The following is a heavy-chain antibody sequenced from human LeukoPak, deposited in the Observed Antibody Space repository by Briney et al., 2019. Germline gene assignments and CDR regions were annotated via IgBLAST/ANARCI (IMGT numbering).Heavy chain of an antibody. CDR1: GYTFTGYY. CDR3: ASHKGQGY. J-gene: IGHJ4*02. CDR2: INPKSGDT. V-gene: IGHV1-2*02. Sequence: ASVKVSCKASGYTFTGYYVHWVRQAPGQGLEWMGWINPKSGDTSYAKNFQGRVTVTRDTSISTAYMELGSLTFDDTAVYYCASHKGQGYWGQGTLVTVSS.